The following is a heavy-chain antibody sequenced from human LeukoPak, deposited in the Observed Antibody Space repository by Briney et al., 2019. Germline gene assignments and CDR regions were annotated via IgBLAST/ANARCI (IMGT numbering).Heavy chain of an antibody. CDR3: AKDHQEEYQPVYYYYYYMDV. V-gene: IGHV3-23*01. CDR1: GFTFSSYA. CDR2: ISGSGGST. Sequence: GGSLRLSCAASGFTFSSYAMSWVRQAPGKGLEWVSAISGSGGSTYYADSVKGRFTISRDNSKNTLYLQMNSLRAEDTAVYYCAKDHQEEYQPVYYYYYYMDVWGKGTTVTVSS. J-gene: IGHJ6*03. D-gene: IGHD2-2*01.